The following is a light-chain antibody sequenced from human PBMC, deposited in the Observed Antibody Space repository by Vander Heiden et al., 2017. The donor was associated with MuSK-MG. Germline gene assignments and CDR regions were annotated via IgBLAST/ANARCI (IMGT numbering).Light chain of an antibody. V-gene: IGKV1-33*01. CDR2: DAS. CDR1: QDISNY. J-gene: IGKJ4*01. CDR3: QQDDNHPIT. Sequence: DIQMTQSPSSLSASVGDRVTITCQASQDISNYLNWYQQKPGKAPKLLIYDASNLETGVPSRFSGSGSGTDFTFTISSLQPEDFATYYCQQDDNHPITFGGGTKVXIK.